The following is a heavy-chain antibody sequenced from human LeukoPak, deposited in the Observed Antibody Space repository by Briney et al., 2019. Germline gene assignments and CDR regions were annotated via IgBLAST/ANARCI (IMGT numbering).Heavy chain of an antibody. V-gene: IGHV1-8*01. J-gene: IGHJ6*03. D-gene: IGHD3-22*01. Sequence: ASVTVSCKASGYTFTSYDINWVRQATGQGLEWMGWMNPNSGNTGYAQKFQGRVTMTRNTSISTAYMELSSLRSEDTAVYYCARVSYYYDSSGYYYDYYYYMDVWGKGTTVTVSS. CDR3: ARVSYYYDSSGYYYDYYYYMDV. CDR1: GYTFTSYD. CDR2: MNPNSGNT.